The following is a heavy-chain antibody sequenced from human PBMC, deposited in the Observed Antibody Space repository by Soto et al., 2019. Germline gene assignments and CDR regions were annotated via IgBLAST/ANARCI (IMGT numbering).Heavy chain of an antibody. CDR2: IYYSGST. CDR3: ARRGIAVAGTTPTFDI. CDR1: GGSISSSSYY. J-gene: IGHJ3*02. V-gene: IGHV4-39*01. Sequence: PSETLSLTCTVSGGSISSSSYYWGWIRQPPGKGLEWIGSIYYSGSTYYNPSLKSRVTISVDTSKNQFSLKLSSVTAADTAVYYCARRGIAVAGTTPTFDIWGQGTMVTVSS. D-gene: IGHD6-19*01.